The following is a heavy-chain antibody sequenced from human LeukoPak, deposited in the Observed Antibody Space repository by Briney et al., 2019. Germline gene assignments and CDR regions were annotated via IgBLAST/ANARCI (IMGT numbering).Heavy chain of an antibody. V-gene: IGHV1-69*13. D-gene: IGHD3-22*01. CDR3: AREAYHYYYDGSPYYFDY. CDR2: IIPIFGTA. J-gene: IGHJ4*02. Sequence: SVKVSCKASGGTFSSYAISWVRQAPGQGLEWMGGIIPIFGTANYAQKFQGRVTITADESTSTAYMELSSLRSEDTAVYYCAREAYHYYYDGSPYYFDYWGQGTLVTVSS. CDR1: GGTFSSYA.